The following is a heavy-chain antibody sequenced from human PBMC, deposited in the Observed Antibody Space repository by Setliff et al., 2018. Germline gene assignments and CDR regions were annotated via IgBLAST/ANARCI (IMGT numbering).Heavy chain of an antibody. CDR2: SKSKTAGGAI. CDR1: DFTFTNAW. Sequence: GGSLRLSCAASDFTFTNAWMNWVRQAPGKGLEWVGRSKSKTAGGAIDYAAPVKGRFTISRDDSKNTLYLQMSSLKTEDTAMYYCTTDRAACSGSSCYNGFDVWGQGTMVTVSS. CDR3: TTDRAACSGSSCYNGFDV. V-gene: IGHV3-15*07. D-gene: IGHD2-2*02. J-gene: IGHJ3*01.